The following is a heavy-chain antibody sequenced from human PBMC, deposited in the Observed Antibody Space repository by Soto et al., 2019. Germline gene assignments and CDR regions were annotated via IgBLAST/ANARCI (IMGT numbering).Heavy chain of an antibody. J-gene: IGHJ5*02. CDR1: GGTFSSYA. CDR3: ARDKASATSGLRFLEWSYPFDA. V-gene: IGHV1-69*13. D-gene: IGHD3-3*01. CDR2: IIPSFGTA. Sequence: SVKVSCKASGGTFSSYAISWVRQAPGQGLEWMGGIIPSFGTANYAQKFQGRVTMTADESTSTAYMELSSLRSEDTAVYYCARDKASATSGLRFLEWSYPFDAWGQGTLVTVSS.